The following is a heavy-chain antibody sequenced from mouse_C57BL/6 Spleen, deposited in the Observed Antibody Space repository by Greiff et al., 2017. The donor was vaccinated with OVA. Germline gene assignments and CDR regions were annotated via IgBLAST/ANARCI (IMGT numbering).Heavy chain of an antibody. J-gene: IGHJ4*01. CDR3: ARLGYYGSSYYAMDY. CDR2: ISSGGSYT. D-gene: IGHD1-1*01. V-gene: IGHV5-6*01. Sequence: DVQLVESGGDLVKPGGSLKLSCAASGFTFSSYGMSWVRQTPDKRLEWVATISSGGSYTYYPDSVKGRFTISRDNAKNTLYLQMSSLKSEDTAMYYCARLGYYGSSYYAMDYWGQGTSVTVSS. CDR1: GFTFSSYG.